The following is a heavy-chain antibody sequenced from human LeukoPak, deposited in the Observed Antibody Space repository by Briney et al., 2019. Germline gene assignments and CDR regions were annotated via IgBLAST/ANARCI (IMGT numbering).Heavy chain of an antibody. CDR3: ARVGSPDY. Sequence: PGGSLRLSCAASGFTFSSYEMNWVRQAPGKGLEWVSRINSDGSSTSYADSVKGRFTISRDNAKNTLYLQMNSLRAEDTAVYYCARVGSPDYWGQGTLVTVSS. V-gene: IGHV3-74*01. CDR2: INSDGSST. J-gene: IGHJ4*02. CDR1: GFTFSSYE. D-gene: IGHD2-2*03.